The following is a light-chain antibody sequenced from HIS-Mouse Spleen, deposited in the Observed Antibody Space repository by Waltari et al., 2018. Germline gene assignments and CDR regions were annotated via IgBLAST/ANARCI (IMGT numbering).Light chain of an antibody. CDR1: SSDVGSYNL. CDR3: CSYAGSSTWV. Sequence: QSALTQPASVSGSPGPSIPISCPGTSSDVGSYNLFSWYQQHPGKAPKLMIYEGSKRPSGVSNRFSGSKSGNTDSLTISGLQAEDEADYYCCSYAGSSTWVFGGGTKLTVL. V-gene: IGLV2-23*01. J-gene: IGLJ3*02. CDR2: EGS.